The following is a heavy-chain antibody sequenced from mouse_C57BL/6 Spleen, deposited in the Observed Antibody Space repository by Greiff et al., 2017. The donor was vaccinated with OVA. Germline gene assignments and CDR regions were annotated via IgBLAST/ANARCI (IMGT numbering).Heavy chain of an antibody. J-gene: IGHJ3*01. D-gene: IGHD2-1*01. V-gene: IGHV1-59*01. CDR3: AREGNNGAY. CDR1: GYTFTSYW. CDR2: IDPSDSYT. Sequence: QVQLQQSGAELVRPGTSVKLSCKASGYTFTSYWMHWVKQRPGQGLEWIGVIDPSDSYTNYNQKFQGKATLTVDTSSSTAYMQLSSLTSEDSAVDYWAREGNNGAYWGQGTLVTVSA.